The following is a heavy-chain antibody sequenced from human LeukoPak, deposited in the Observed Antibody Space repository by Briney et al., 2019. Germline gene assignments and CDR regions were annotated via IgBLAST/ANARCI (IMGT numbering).Heavy chain of an antibody. CDR1: GFSFSAYG. Sequence: GGSLSLSCAASGFSFSAYGVHWVRQAPGKGLEWVAVIWYDGSSKDYADSVKGRFTLSRDNSKNTLYLQMNSLTVEDTAVYYCARSQSSSLIDYWGQGTLVTVSS. J-gene: IGHJ4*02. D-gene: IGHD6-13*01. CDR2: IWYDGSSK. CDR3: ARSQSSSLIDY. V-gene: IGHV3-33*01.